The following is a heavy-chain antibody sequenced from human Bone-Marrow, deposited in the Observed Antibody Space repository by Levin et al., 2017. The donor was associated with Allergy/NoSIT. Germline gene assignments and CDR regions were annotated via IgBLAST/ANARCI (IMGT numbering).Heavy chain of an antibody. CDR2: ISSSSSNI. V-gene: IGHV3-21*01. D-gene: IGHD2-2*01. CDR1: EFTFSSYS. J-gene: IGHJ4*02. CDR3: ARGYRSSTRGGVDY. Sequence: GESLKISSAASEFTFSSYSMNWVRQAPEKGLEWVSSISSSSSNIYYADSVKGRFTISRDNAKNSLYLQMNSLRAEDTAVYYCARGYRSSTRGGVDYWGQGTLVTVSS.